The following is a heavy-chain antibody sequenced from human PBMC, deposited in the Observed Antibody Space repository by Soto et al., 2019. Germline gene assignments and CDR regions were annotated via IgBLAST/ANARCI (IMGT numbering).Heavy chain of an antibody. J-gene: IGHJ4*02. D-gene: IGHD3-22*01. CDR1: GGSISSGDYY. Sequence: PSETRSLTCTVSGGSISSGDYYWSWIRQPPGKGLEWIGYIYYSGSTYYNPSLKSRVTISVDTSKNQFSLKLSSVTAADTAVYYCARSTYYYDSSGYLPTFDYWGQGTLVTVSS. CDR3: ARSTYYYDSSGYLPTFDY. CDR2: IYYSGST. V-gene: IGHV4-30-4*01.